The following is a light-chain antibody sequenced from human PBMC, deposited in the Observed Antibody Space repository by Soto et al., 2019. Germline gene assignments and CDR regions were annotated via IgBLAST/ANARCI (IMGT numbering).Light chain of an antibody. CDR3: SSFTSSNTVL. CDR1: SSDVGGYNY. CDR2: NVS. V-gene: IGLV2-14*01. Sequence: QSALTQPASVSGSPGQSITTSCTGTSSDVGGYNYVSWYQQHPGKAPKLIIYNVSNRPSGVSNRFSGSKSGNTASLTISGLQAEDEGHYYCSSFTSSNTVLFGGGTKLTVL. J-gene: IGLJ2*01.